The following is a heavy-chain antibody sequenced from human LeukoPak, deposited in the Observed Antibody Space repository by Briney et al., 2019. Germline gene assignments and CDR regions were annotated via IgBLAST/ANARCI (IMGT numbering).Heavy chain of an antibody. J-gene: IGHJ4*02. V-gene: IGHV3-21*01. CDR2: ISSSSSYI. D-gene: IGHD3-10*01. CDR3: AGDSTMVRGALDY. Sequence: PGGSLRLSCAASGFTFSSYSMNWVRQAPGKGLEWVSSISSSSSYIYYADSVKGRFTISRDSAKNSLYLQMNSLRAEDTAVYYCAGDSTMVRGALDYWGQGTLVTVSS. CDR1: GFTFSSYS.